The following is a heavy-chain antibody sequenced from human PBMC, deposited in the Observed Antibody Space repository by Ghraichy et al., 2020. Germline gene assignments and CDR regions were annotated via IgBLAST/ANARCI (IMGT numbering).Heavy chain of an antibody. CDR2: IKQDGSEK. Sequence: GGSLRLSCAASGFTFSSYWMSWVRQAPGKGLEWVANIKQDGSEKYYVDSVKGRFTISRDNAKNSLYLQMNSLRAEDTAVYYCARGALTGLELLDWYFDLWGRGTLVTVSS. CDR1: GFTFSSYW. V-gene: IGHV3-7*03. J-gene: IGHJ2*01. D-gene: IGHD7-27*01. CDR3: ARGALTGLELLDWYFDL.